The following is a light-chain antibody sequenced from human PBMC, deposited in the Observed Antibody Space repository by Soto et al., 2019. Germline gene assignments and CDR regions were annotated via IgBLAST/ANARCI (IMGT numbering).Light chain of an antibody. CDR2: AAS. Sequence: DIQMTQSPSSLSASVGDRVTIPCRASQGISNYLAWYQQKPGKVPKLLIYAASNLQSGVPSRFSGSGSGTDFTLTISSLQPEDVATYYCQKYNSAPLTFGGGTKVDI. V-gene: IGKV1-27*01. CDR3: QKYNSAPLT. CDR1: QGISNY. J-gene: IGKJ4*01.